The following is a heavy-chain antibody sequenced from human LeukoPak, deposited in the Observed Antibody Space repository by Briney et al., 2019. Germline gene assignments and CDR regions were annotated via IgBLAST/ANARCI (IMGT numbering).Heavy chain of an antibody. CDR1: RGTFSSYT. J-gene: IGHJ4*02. D-gene: IGHD3-16*01. CDR2: IIPILDIA. Sequence: SVKVSCKASRGTFSSYTISWVRQAPGQGLEWMGRIIPILDIASYAQKFQGRVTITADKSPSTAYMELSSLKSEDTAVYYCARGQRGSGNPFVVYWGQGTLVTVSS. V-gene: IGHV1-69*02. CDR3: ARGQRGSGNPFVVY.